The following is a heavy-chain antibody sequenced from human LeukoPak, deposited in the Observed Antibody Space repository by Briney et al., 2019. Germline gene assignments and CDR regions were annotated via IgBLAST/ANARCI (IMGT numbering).Heavy chain of an antibody. Sequence: GGSLRLSCAASGFTFSSYAMSWVRQAPGKGLEWVSAISGSGGSTYYADSVKGRFTISRDNSKNTLYLQMNSLRAEDTAVYYCAQVSRYDFWSGSPRGAFDIWGQGTMVTVPS. D-gene: IGHD3-3*01. J-gene: IGHJ3*02. V-gene: IGHV3-23*01. CDR3: AQVSRYDFWSGSPRGAFDI. CDR2: ISGSGGST. CDR1: GFTFSSYA.